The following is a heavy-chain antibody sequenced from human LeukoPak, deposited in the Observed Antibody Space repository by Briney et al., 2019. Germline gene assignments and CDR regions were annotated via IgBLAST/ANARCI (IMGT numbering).Heavy chain of an antibody. D-gene: IGHD3-3*01. CDR3: ARGLPGTYYDFWSGSKYFDY. Sequence: ASVKVSCKASGYTFTGYYMHWVRQAPGQGLEWMGWMNPNSGNTGYAQKFQGRVTMTRNTSISTAYMELSSLRSEDTAVYYCARGLPGTYYDFWSGSKYFDYWGQGTLVTVSS. CDR1: GYTFTGYY. V-gene: IGHV1-8*02. J-gene: IGHJ4*02. CDR2: MNPNSGNT.